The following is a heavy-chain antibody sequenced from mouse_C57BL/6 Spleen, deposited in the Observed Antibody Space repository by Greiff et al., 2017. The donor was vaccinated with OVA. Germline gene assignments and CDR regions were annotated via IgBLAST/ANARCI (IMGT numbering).Heavy chain of an antibody. Sequence: EVKLVESGGGLVKPGGSLKLSCAASGFTFSSYAMSWVRQTPEKRLEWVATISDGGSYTYYPDNVKGRFTISRDNATNNLYLQMSHLKSEDTAMYYCARDGAGCTMVTRGYFDVWGTGTTVTVSS. CDR1: GFTFSSYA. V-gene: IGHV5-4*01. J-gene: IGHJ1*03. D-gene: IGHD2-2*01. CDR3: ARDGAGCTMVTRGYFDV. CDR2: ISDGGSYT.